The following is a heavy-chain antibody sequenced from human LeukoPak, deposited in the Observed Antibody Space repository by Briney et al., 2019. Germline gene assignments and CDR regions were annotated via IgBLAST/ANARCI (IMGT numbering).Heavy chain of an antibody. CDR1: GYMFTAHH. CDR3: ARDREVAATTIPAY. Sequence: ASVKVSCKASGYMFTAHHIHWVRLAHGQGLEWMGTINPSGGDTTYAQKFQGRVTMTRDTSTSTVYMDLSSLTSEDTATYYCARDREVAATTIPAYWGQGTLVTVSS. V-gene: IGHV1-46*01. CDR2: INPSGGDT. D-gene: IGHD1-26*01. J-gene: IGHJ4*02.